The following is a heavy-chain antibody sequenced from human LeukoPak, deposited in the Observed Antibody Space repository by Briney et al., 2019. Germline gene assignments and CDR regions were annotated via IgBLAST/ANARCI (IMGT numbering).Heavy chain of an antibody. Sequence: PGGSLRLSCAASGFTFSSYAMSWVRQAPGKGLEWVSGVSGSGGTTYYADSVKGRFTISRDNSKNTLYLQMNSLRAEDTAVYYCAREVGRLNWFDPWGQGTLVTVSS. CDR2: VSGSGGTT. V-gene: IGHV3-23*01. CDR3: AREVGRLNWFDP. D-gene: IGHD1-26*01. CDR1: GFTFSSYA. J-gene: IGHJ5*02.